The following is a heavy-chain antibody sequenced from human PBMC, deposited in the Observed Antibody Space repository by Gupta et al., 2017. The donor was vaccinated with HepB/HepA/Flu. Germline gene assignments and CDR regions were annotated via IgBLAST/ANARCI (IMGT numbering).Heavy chain of an antibody. CDR2: ISYDGSNK. Sequence: QVQLVESGGGVVQPGRSLRLSCAASGFTFSSYAMHWVRQAPGKGLEWVAVISYDGSNKYYADSVKGRFTISRDNSKNTLYLQMNSLRAEDTAVYYCARDPSIAVAVWYFDLWGRGTLVTVSS. V-gene: IGHV3-30-3*01. J-gene: IGHJ2*01. D-gene: IGHD6-19*01. CDR3: ARDPSIAVAVWYFDL. CDR1: GFTFSSYA.